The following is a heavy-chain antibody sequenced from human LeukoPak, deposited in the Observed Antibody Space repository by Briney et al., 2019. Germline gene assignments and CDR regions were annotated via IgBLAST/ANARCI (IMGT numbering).Heavy chain of an antibody. V-gene: IGHV3-11*04. D-gene: IGHD4-11*01. J-gene: IGHJ6*03. CDR2: ISSSGSTI. Sequence: GGSLRLSCAASGFTFSDYYMSWIRQAPGKGLGWVSYISSSGSTIYYADSVKGRFTISRDNAKNSLYLQMNSLRAEDTAVYYCARDYPYSYYMNVWGNGTTVTVSS. CDR3: ARDYPYSYYMNV. CDR1: GFTFSDYY.